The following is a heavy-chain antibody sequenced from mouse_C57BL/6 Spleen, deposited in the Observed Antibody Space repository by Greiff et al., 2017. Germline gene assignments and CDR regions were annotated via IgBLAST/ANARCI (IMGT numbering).Heavy chain of an antibody. CDR2: IDPSDSYT. J-gene: IGHJ2*01. V-gene: IGHV1-50*01. Sequence: QVQLQQPGAELVKPGASVKLSCKASGYTFTSYWMPWVKQRPGQGLEWIGEIDPSDSYTNYNQKFKGKATLTVDTSSSTAYMQLSSLTSEDSAVYYCARGGSTLDYWGQGTTLTVSS. CDR1: GYTFTSYW. CDR3: ARGGSTLDY. D-gene: IGHD1-1*02.